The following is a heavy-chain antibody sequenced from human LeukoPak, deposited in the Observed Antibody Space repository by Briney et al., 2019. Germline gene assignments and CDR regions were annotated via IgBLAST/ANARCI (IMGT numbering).Heavy chain of an antibody. D-gene: IGHD3-10*01. J-gene: IGHJ6*03. CDR1: GFSLSTSGVG. V-gene: IGHV2-5*01. CDR3: ARENSGSYYNYYYYYMVV. CDR2: IYWNDDK. Sequence: SGPTLVNPTQTLTLTCTFSGFSLSTSGVGVGWIRQPPGKALEWLALIYWNDDKRYSPSLKSRLTITKDTSKNQVVLTMTNMDPVDTGTYYCARENSGSYYNYYYYYMVVWGKGTTATVSS.